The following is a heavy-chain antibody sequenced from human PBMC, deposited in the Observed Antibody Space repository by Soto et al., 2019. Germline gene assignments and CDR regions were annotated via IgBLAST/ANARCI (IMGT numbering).Heavy chain of an antibody. J-gene: IGHJ3*02. CDR1: GFTFSSYA. Sequence: QVQLVESGGGVVQPGRSLRLSCAASGFTFSSYAMHWVRQAPGKGLEWVAVISYDGSNKYYADSVKGRFTISRDNPKKTLNLHISSMRGKNTAVYYCASERTGQDADSFDIWGRGTIVTVAS. D-gene: IGHD1-1*01. V-gene: IGHV3-30-3*01. CDR3: ASERTGQDADSFDI. CDR2: ISYDGSNK.